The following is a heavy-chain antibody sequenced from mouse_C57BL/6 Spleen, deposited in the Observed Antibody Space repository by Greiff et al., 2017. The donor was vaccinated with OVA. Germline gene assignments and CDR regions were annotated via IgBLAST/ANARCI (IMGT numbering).Heavy chain of an antibody. V-gene: IGHV3-6*01. Sequence: EVQLQESGPGLVKPSQSLSLTCSVTGYSITSGYYWNWIRQFPGNKLEWMGYISYDGSNNYNPSLKNRISITRDTSKNQFFLKLNSVTTEDTATYYCARVSLLGDYFDYWGQGTTLTVSS. CDR1: GYSITSGYY. D-gene: IGHD3-3*01. CDR3: ARVSLLGDYFDY. CDR2: ISYDGSN. J-gene: IGHJ2*01.